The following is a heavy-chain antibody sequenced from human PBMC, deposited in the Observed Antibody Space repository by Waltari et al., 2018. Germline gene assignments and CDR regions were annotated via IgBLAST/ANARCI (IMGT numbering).Heavy chain of an antibody. V-gene: IGHV1-69-2*01. D-gene: IGHD6-19*01. CDR2: VDPEDGET. CDR3: ATALPIAVARRNYYYGMDV. J-gene: IGHJ6*02. CDR1: GYPFTDYY. Sequence: EVQLVQSGAEVKKPGATVKIPCKVSGYPFTDYYMHWVQPAPGKGLEWMGLVDPEDGETIYAEKFQGRVTITADTSTDTAYMELSSLRSEDTAVYYCATALPIAVARRNYYYGMDVWGQGTTVTVSS.